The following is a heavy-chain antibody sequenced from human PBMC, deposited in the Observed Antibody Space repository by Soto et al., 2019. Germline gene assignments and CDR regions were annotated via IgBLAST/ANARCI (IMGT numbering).Heavy chain of an antibody. CDR1: GFTFSSYA. CDR2: ISGSGGST. Sequence: GGSLRLSCAASGFTFSSYAMSWVRQAPGRGLEWVSAISGSGGSTYYADSVKGRFTISRDNSKNTLYLQMNSLRAEDTAVYYCAKKGSRIQLWSSLGTFDYWGQGTLVTVSS. CDR3: AKKGSRIQLWSSLGTFDY. V-gene: IGHV3-23*01. J-gene: IGHJ4*02. D-gene: IGHD5-18*01.